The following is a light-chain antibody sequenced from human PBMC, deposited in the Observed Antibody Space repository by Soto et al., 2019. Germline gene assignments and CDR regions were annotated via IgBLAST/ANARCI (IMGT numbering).Light chain of an antibody. J-gene: IGKJ5*01. Sequence: DIQITQSPSAMSASVGDRVTISCRASQDIGNHLAWFQQKPGKVPQRLIYAASSLQTGVPSRFSGSGSGTDFTLTINRLQPEDFATYYCLQHDSFPPTFGQGTRLEIK. CDR3: LQHDSFPPT. CDR2: AAS. CDR1: QDIGNH. V-gene: IGKV1-17*03.